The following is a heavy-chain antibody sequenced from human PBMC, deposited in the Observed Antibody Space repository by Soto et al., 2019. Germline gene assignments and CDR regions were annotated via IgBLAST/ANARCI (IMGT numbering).Heavy chain of an antibody. D-gene: IGHD3-22*01. CDR1: GYTFTSYY. CDR2: INPSGGST. J-gene: IGHJ6*02. CDR3: ARELLVVVTTYIRNYGMDV. Sequence: GASVKVSCKASGYTFTSYYMHCVRQAPGQVLEWMGIINPSGGSTSYAQKFQGRVTMTRDTSTSTVYMELSSLRSGDTAVYYCARELLVVVTTYIRNYGMDVWGQGTTVTVSS. V-gene: IGHV1-46*01.